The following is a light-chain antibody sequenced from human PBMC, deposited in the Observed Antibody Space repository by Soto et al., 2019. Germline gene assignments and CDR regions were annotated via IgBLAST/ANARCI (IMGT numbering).Light chain of an antibody. Sequence: QSALTQPASVSGSPVQSITISCTGTSSDVGSYNLVSWYQQHPGKAPKLMIYEVSKRPSGVSNRFSGSKSGNTASLTISGLQAEDEADYYCCSYAGSSTYVFGTGTKLTV. V-gene: IGLV2-23*02. CDR1: SSDVGSYNL. CDR3: CSYAGSSTYV. CDR2: EVS. J-gene: IGLJ1*01.